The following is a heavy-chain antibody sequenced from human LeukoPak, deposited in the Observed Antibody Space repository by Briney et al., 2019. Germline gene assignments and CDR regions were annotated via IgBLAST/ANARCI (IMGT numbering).Heavy chain of an antibody. CDR2: ISYSGGT. CDR1: GGSISTYC. J-gene: IGHJ4*02. CDR3: ARAAAPGSGRIQY. D-gene: IGHD6-13*01. Sequence: PSETLSLTCTVSGGSISTYCWTWIRQPPGKGLEWIGCISYSGGTNYNPSLRSRVTMTVDTSKNQFSLRLSSVTAADTAVYYCARAAAPGSGRIQYWGQGTLVTVSS. V-gene: IGHV4-59*01.